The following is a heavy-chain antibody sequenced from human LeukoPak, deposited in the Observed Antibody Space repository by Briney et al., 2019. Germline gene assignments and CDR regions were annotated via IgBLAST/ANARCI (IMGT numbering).Heavy chain of an antibody. D-gene: IGHD6-13*01. J-gene: IGHJ6*02. CDR1: GFTFSSYG. Sequence: GGSLRLSCAASGFTFSSYGMHWVRQAPSKGLEWVAVIWYDGSNKYYADSVKGRFTISRDNSKNTLYLQMNSLRAEDTAVYYCARVGYSSSWYYYYGMDVWGQGTTVTVSS. CDR2: IWYDGSNK. V-gene: IGHV3-33*01. CDR3: ARVGYSSSWYYYYGMDV.